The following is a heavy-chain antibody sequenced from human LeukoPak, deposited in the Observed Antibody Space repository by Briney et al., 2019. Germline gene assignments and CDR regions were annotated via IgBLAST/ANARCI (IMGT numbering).Heavy chain of an antibody. CDR1: GGSISSYY. J-gene: IGHJ3*02. V-gene: IGHV4-59*08. CDR3: ARVAPPDYGSGSNGAFDI. Sequence: SETLSLTCTVAGGSISSYYWSWIRQPPGKGLEWIGYIYYSGSTYYNPSLKSRVTISVDTSKNQFSLKLSSVTAADTAVYYCARVAPPDYGSGSNGAFDIWGQGTMVTVSS. D-gene: IGHD3-10*01. CDR2: IYYSGST.